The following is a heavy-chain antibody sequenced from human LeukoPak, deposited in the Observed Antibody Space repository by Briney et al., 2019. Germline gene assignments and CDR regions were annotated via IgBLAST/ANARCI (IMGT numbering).Heavy chain of an antibody. V-gene: IGHV4-34*01. J-gene: IGHJ4*02. CDR1: GGSFSGYY. CDR2: INHSGST. Sequence: SETLSLTCAVYGGSFSGYYWNWIRQPPGKGLEWIGEINHSGSTNYNPSLKSRVTISVDTSKNQFSLKLSSVTAADTAVYYCATYIAAAGTQDCWGQGTLVTVSS. D-gene: IGHD6-13*01. CDR3: ATYIAAAGTQDC.